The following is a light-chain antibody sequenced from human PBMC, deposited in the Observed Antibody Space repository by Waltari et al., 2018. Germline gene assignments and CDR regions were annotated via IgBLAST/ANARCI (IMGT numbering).Light chain of an antibody. CDR3: QTWAATTGV. Sequence: SYELTQPPSVSVSPGQTASITCSGDKLADKYIFWYQQKSGQSPVLVIYQDDKRPSGIPARFSGSNSGNTATLTIRGTQAMDEADYYCQTWAATTGVFGGGTQLTVL. V-gene: IGLV3-1*01. J-gene: IGLJ3*02. CDR1: KLADKY. CDR2: QDD.